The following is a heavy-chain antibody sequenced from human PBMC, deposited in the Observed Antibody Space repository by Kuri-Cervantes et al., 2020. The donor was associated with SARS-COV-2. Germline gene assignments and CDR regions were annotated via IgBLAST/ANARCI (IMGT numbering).Heavy chain of an antibody. J-gene: IGHJ4*02. CDR2: ISSSSSYI. CDR1: GFTFSSYW. Sequence: GESLKISCAASGFTFSSYWMNWVRQAPGKGLEWVSSISSSSSYIYYADSVKGRFTISRDNAKNSLYLQMNSLRAEDTAVYYCARDHRSGPEGIYFDYWGQGTLVTVSS. CDR3: ARDHRSGPEGIYFDY. V-gene: IGHV3-21*01. D-gene: IGHD6-13*01.